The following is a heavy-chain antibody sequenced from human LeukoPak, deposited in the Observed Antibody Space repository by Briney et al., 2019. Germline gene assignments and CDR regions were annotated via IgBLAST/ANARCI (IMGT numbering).Heavy chain of an antibody. V-gene: IGHV3-30*02. CDR1: GFTFSSYG. Sequence: GGSLRLSCAASGFTFSSYGMHWVRQAPGKGLEWVSFIRYDGGNKYYADSVKGRFTISRDNSKDTLYLQMHSLKAEDTAVYYCAKAPPYSGWERYFDYWGQGTLVTVSS. CDR2: IRYDGGNK. CDR3: AKAPPYSGWERYFDY. J-gene: IGHJ4*02. D-gene: IGHD3-16*01.